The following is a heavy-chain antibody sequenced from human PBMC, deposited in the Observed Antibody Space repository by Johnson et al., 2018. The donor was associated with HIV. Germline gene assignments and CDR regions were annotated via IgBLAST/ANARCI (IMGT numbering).Heavy chain of an antibody. J-gene: IGHJ3*02. CDR2: IKRKTDGGTT. Sequence: VQLVESGGGLVKPGGSLRLSCAASGLTFTNAWMNWVRQAPGKGLEWAGRIKRKTDGGTTDYAAPVKGRFTISRDDSKNTLYLQMNSLKTEDTAVYYCAKAVEPLGGGYLDAVDIWGQGTMVTVSS. CDR3: AKAVEPLGGGYLDAVDI. V-gene: IGHV3-15*01. CDR1: GLTFTNAW. D-gene: IGHD1-26*01.